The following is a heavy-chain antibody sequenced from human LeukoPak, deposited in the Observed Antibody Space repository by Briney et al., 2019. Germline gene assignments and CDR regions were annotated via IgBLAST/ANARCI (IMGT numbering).Heavy chain of an antibody. V-gene: IGHV3-21*01. CDR2: IDSSSSYI. CDR1: GFTFSSCT. CDR3: VRVEYSSSWLPFDY. D-gene: IGHD6-13*01. Sequence: GGSLRLSCAASGFTFSSCTMNWVRQAPGKGLEWVSCIDSSSSYIYYADSVKGRFTVSRDNAKNSLYLQMNSLRAEDTAVYYRVRVEYSSSWLPFDYWGQGTLVTVSS. J-gene: IGHJ4*02.